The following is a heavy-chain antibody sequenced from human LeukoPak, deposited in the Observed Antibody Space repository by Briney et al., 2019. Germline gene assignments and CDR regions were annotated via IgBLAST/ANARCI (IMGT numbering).Heavy chain of an antibody. CDR3: AKCQGAFYYYDGLDV. CDR1: GFTLSSYA. Sequence: GGSLRLSCAASGFTLSSYAMSWVRQAPGKGLEWVSGISGNGVSTYYADSVKGRFTISRDSSKNILYLEMNSLRAEDTAVYYCAKCQGAFYYYDGLDVWGQGTTVTVSS. D-gene: IGHD3-16*01. J-gene: IGHJ6*02. V-gene: IGHV3-23*01. CDR2: ISGNGVST.